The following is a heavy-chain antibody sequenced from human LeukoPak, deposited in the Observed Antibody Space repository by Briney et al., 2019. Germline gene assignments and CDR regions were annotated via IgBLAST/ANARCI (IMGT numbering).Heavy chain of an antibody. D-gene: IGHD5-18*01. Sequence: ASVTVSSTASGYTFTVYYMHWVRQAPGQGLEWMGWINPNSGGTNYSQKFQGRVTMTRDTSISTAYMELSRLRSGDTAVYYCAREGGYSYGHYYYYYYGMDVWGQGTTVTVSS. CDR1: GYTFTVYY. CDR3: AREGGYSYGHYYYYYYGMDV. CDR2: INPNSGGT. V-gene: IGHV1-2*02. J-gene: IGHJ6*02.